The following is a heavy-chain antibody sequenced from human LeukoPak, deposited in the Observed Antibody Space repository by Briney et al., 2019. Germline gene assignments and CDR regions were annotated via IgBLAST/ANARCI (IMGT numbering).Heavy chain of an antibody. Sequence: SETLSLTCAVSGGSFTPYYYNWIRQPPGKGLEWIGEINHGGSTNYNSSLKSRVTISVDTSKNQFSLKLSSVTAADTAVYYCAREDIVVVVAASISSNWFDPWGQGTLVTVSS. J-gene: IGHJ5*02. CDR3: AREDIVVVVAASISSNWFDP. CDR2: INHGGST. CDR1: GGSFTPYY. V-gene: IGHV4-34*01. D-gene: IGHD2-15*01.